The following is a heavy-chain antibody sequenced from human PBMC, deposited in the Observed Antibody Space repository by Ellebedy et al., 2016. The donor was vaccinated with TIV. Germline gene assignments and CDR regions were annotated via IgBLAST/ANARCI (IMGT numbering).Heavy chain of an antibody. Sequence: GGSLRLSCASSASSFSNRAMSWVRQTPEKGLEWVSAISGGVDPTRTVYADSVKGRFTISRDQSRNTVYLQMNNLRAEDTAVYFCARAHHDIFAMDVWGQGTTVTVSS. CDR1: ASSFSNRA. V-gene: IGHV3-23*01. CDR3: ARAHHDIFAMDV. CDR2: ISGGVDPTRT. D-gene: IGHD3-3*02. J-gene: IGHJ6*02.